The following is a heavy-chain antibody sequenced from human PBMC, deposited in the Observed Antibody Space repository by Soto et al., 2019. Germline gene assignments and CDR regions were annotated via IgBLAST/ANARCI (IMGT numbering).Heavy chain of an antibody. CDR1: GYTFTSYG. CDR2: ISAYNGNT. CDR3: AIGLLWFGENLFDP. D-gene: IGHD3-10*01. J-gene: IGHJ5*02. V-gene: IGHV1-18*01. Sequence: GASVKVSCKASGYTFTSYGISWVRQAPGQGLEWMGWISAYNGNTNYAQKLQGRVTMTTDTSTSTAYMELRSLRSDDTAVYYCAIGLLWFGENLFDPWGQGTLVTVSS.